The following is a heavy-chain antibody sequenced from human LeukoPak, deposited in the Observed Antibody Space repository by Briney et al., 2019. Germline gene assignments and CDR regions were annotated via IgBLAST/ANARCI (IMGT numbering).Heavy chain of an antibody. V-gene: IGHV6-1*01. CDR1: GDSVSSNRAA. D-gene: IGHD1-7*01. Sequence: SQTLSLTCAISGDSVSSNRAAWNWIRQSPSRGLEWLGRTYYRSRWFNEYGPSVQGRISIDPDTSKNQFSLHLISVTPDDTAVYYCTKLHGSWGPGTLVTVSS. CDR3: TKLHGS. J-gene: IGHJ5*02. CDR2: TYYRSRWFN.